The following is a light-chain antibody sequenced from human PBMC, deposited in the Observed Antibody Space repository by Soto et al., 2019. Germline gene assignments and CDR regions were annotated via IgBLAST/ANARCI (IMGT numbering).Light chain of an antibody. CDR2: GAS. CDR3: HQYGTAPLT. Sequence: EVVLTQSPGTLSLSPGERATLSCRASQRVAANYLAWYQQKRGQAPRLLIYGASSRATGIPDRFSGSGSGTEFTLTISRLEPEDFSVYYCHQYGTAPLTFGPGTKVDIK. CDR1: QRVAANY. J-gene: IGKJ3*01. V-gene: IGKV3-20*01.